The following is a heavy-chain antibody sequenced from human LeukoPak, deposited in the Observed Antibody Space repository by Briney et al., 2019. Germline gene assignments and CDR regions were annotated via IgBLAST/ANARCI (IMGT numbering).Heavy chain of an antibody. CDR2: IFPGDSDS. Sequence: GESLKISFKGSGYSFTSYWIGWVRPMPGKGLEWMGIIFPGDSDSRYSPSFQGQVTISVDKSISTAYLQWNSLKASDTAIYYCARFRDDFPDYWGQGTLIIVSS. J-gene: IGHJ4*02. D-gene: IGHD5-24*01. V-gene: IGHV5-51*01. CDR3: ARFRDDFPDY. CDR1: GYSFTSYW.